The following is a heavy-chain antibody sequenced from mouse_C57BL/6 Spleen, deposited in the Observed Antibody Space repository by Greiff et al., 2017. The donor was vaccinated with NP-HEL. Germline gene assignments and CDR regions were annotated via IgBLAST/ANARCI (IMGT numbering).Heavy chain of an antibody. CDR3: ARIDDGYSYYYAMDY. V-gene: IGHV2-2*01. Sequence: VKLMESGPGLVQPSQSLSITCTVSGFSLTSYGVHWVRQSPGKGLEWLGVIWSGGSTDYNAAFISRLSISKDNSKSQVFFKMNSLQADDTAIYYCARIDDGYSYYYAMDYWGQGTSVTVSS. CDR1: GFSLTSYG. D-gene: IGHD2-3*01. J-gene: IGHJ4*01. CDR2: IWSGGST.